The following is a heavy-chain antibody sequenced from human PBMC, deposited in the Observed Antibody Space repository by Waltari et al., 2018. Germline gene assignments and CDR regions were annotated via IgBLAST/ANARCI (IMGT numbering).Heavy chain of an antibody. V-gene: IGHV3-23*01. J-gene: IGHJ6*02. D-gene: IGHD3-3*01. CDR3: AKAATYDFWSGYLRTDYYYYGMDV. CDR2: MSGSGGST. CDR1: TYDSVT. Sequence: TYDSVTISWTRQAPGKGLEWVSAMSGSGGSTYYADSVKGRFTISRDNSKNTLYLQMNSLRAEDTAVYYCAKAATYDFWSGYLRTDYYYYGMDVWGQGTTVTVSS.